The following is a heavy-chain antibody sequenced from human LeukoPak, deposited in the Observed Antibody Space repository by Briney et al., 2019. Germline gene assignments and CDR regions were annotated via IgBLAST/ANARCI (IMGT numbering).Heavy chain of an antibody. CDR1: GGSISSYY. Sequence: SETLSLTCAVSGGSISSYYWSWIRQPPGKGLEWIGYIYTSGSTNYNPSLKSRVTISVDTSKNQFSLKLSSVTAADTAVYYCARGGPLYSPWGQGTLVTVSS. CDR3: ARGGPLYSP. D-gene: IGHD2-8*01. J-gene: IGHJ5*02. V-gene: IGHV4-4*09. CDR2: IYTSGST.